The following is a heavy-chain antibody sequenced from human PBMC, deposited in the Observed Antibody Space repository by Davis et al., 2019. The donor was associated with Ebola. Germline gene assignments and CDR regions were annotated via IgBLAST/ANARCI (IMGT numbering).Heavy chain of an antibody. J-gene: IGHJ6*02. CDR2: IDPSDSYT. CDR1: GYSFTSYW. V-gene: IGHV5-10-1*01. CDR3: ASTRYYYYGMDV. Sequence: GESLKISCQGSGYSFTSYWISWVRQMPGEGLEWMGRIDPSDSYTNYSPSFQGHVTISADKSISTAYLQWSSLKASDTAMYYCASTRYYYYGMDVWGQGTTVTVSS.